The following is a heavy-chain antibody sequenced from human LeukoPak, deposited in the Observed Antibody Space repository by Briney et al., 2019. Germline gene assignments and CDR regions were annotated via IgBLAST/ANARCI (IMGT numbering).Heavy chain of an antibody. CDR1: GYTLSDLS. CDR2: FDPEAAET. D-gene: IGHD2-2*01. Sequence: ASVKVSCKVSGYTLSDLSIHWVRQTPGKGLEWMGGFDPEAAETIYAQKFQGRVIMTEDTSTDTAYMELSSLKTEDTAVYYCARDPGPRLCSSITCYGGFDPWGQGTRVTVSS. V-gene: IGHV1-24*01. CDR3: ARDPGPRLCSSITCYGGFDP. J-gene: IGHJ5*02.